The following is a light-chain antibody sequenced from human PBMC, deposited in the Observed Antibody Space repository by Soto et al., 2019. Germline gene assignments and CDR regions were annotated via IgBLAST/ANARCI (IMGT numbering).Light chain of an antibody. CDR3: QQSYSAPYT. CDR1: QSVSSTS. V-gene: IGKV3-20*01. J-gene: IGKJ2*01. Sequence: EVVLTQSPGTLSLSPGERVTILCLASQSVSSTSLAWYQQKPGQTPRLLIYGASSRATGTPDRISGGGSGTHFTLTISRLEPEDFAVYYCQQSYSAPYTFGQGTRLEIK. CDR2: GAS.